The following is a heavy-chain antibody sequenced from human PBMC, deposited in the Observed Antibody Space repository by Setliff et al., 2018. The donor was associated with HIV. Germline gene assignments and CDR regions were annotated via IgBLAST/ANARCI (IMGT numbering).Heavy chain of an antibody. CDR3: TRTSRPAY. J-gene: IGHJ4*02. CDR1: GFTFSDYS. CDR2: INNISSTI. V-gene: IGHV3-48*01. Sequence: GGFLRLSCVASGFTFSDYSMNWVRQATGKGLEWVSYINNISSTISYADSVKGRFTISRDNAKSSLYLQMNRLRAEDTAAYYCTRTSRPAYWCRGTLVTVSS.